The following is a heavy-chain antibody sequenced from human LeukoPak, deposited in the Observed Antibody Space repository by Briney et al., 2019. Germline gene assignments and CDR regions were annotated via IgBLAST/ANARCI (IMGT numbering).Heavy chain of an antibody. Sequence: GSLRLSCAASGFTFSGSAMHWVRQASGKGLEWVGRIRSKANSYATAYAASVKGRFTISRDDSKNTAYLQMNSLKTEDTAVYYCTRHPTAMVNFDYWGQGTLVTVSS. CDR2: IRSKANSYAT. CDR1: GFTFSGSA. D-gene: IGHD5-18*01. CDR3: TRHPTAMVNFDY. V-gene: IGHV3-73*01. J-gene: IGHJ4*02.